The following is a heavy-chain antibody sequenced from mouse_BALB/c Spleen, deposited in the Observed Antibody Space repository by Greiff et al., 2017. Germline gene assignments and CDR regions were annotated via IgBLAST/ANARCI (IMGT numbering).Heavy chain of an antibody. CDR3: ARVGNSFAY. CDR2: ISNGGGST. Sequence: EVKLVESGGGLVQPGGSLKLSCAASGFTFSSYTMSWVRQTPEKRLEWVAYISNGGGSTYYPDTVKGRFTISRDNAKNTLYLQMSSLKSEDTAMYYCARVGNSFAYWGQGTLVTVSA. V-gene: IGHV5-12-2*01. J-gene: IGHJ3*01. D-gene: IGHD2-1*01. CDR1: GFTFSSYT.